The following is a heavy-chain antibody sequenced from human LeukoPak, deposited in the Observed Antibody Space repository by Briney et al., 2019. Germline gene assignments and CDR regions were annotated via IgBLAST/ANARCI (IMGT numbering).Heavy chain of an antibody. J-gene: IGHJ4*02. CDR1: GYTFTSYG. CDR3: ARDAGTGSSSWYYPSLN. Sequence: ASVKVSFKASGYTFTSYGIIWVRQAPGQGLEWMGWISAYTGNTNYAQKLQGRVTMTTDTSTSTAYMELRSLRSDDTAVYYCARDAGTGSSSWYYPSLNWGQGTLITVSS. D-gene: IGHD6-13*01. V-gene: IGHV1-18*01. CDR2: ISAYTGNT.